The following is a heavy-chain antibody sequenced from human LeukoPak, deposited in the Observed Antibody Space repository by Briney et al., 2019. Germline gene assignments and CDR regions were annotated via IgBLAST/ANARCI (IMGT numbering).Heavy chain of an antibody. CDR1: GFTFSSYA. CDR2: ISGGGGNT. V-gene: IGHV3-23*01. Sequence: GGSLRLSCAASGFTFSSYAVSRVRQAPGTGLEWVSTISGGGGNTYYADSVKGRFTISRDNSKSTLYLQMNSLRTEDTALYYCAKAGGSGWYVDYWGQGTPVTVSS. CDR3: AKAGGSGWYVDY. J-gene: IGHJ4*02. D-gene: IGHD6-19*01.